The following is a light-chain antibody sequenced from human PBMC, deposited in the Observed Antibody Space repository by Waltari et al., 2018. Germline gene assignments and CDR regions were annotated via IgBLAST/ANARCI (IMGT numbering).Light chain of an antibody. CDR2: GAS. Sequence: EIVLKQSPATPSLSPGERAHLSFRASQTVRTTNLAWYQQKPGQAPTLLIYGASRRATGIPDRFSGSGSRTDFSLTISSLEPEDFAVYYCQQYDISPLTFGGGTKVEIK. V-gene: IGKV3-20*01. CDR1: QTVRTTN. CDR3: QQYDISPLT. J-gene: IGKJ4*01.